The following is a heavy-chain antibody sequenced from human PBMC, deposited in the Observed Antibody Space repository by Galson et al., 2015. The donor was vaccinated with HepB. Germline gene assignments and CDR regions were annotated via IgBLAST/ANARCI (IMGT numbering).Heavy chain of an antibody. CDR3: TRHGHYYDSGG. V-gene: IGHV3-73*01. D-gene: IGHD3-22*01. CDR1: GFTFSGSA. CDR2: IRSKANSYAT. Sequence: SLRLSCAASGFTFSGSAMHWVRQASGKGLEWVGRIRSKANSYATAYAASVKGRFTISRDDSKNTAYLQMNSLKTEDTAVYYCTRHGHYYDSGGWGQGTLVTVSS. J-gene: IGHJ4*02.